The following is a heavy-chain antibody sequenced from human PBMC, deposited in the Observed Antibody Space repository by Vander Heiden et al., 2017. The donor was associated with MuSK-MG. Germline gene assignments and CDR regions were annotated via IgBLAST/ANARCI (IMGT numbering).Heavy chain of an antibody. J-gene: IGHJ4*02. Sequence: EVQLVQSGAEVKTHGESLEISGKVSGFSLITYWIGWVRQMTRFCWVGQMPWKCLEWMGLIFPGDSDTRYNPSFQGQVTFSADKSITTAYLQWSSLRASDTAMYYCARRVFGYDSVGYFYYFDYWGQGTLVTVSS. CDR3: ARRVFGYDSVGYFYYFDY. CDR1: GFSLITYW. V-gene: IGHV5-51*01. D-gene: IGHD3-22*01. CDR2: IFPGDSDT.